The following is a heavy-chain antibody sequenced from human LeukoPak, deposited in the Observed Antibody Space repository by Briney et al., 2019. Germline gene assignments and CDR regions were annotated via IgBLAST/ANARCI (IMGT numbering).Heavy chain of an antibody. Sequence: GASVKVSCKASGYTFTSYGISWVRQAPGQGLEWMGWISAYNGNTNYAQKLQGRVTMTTDTSTSTAYMELRSLRSDDTALYYCARGGITIFGVVIHFDYWGQGTLVTVSS. V-gene: IGHV1-18*01. CDR2: ISAYNGNT. CDR3: ARGGITIFGVVIHFDY. CDR1: GYTFTSYG. J-gene: IGHJ4*02. D-gene: IGHD3-3*01.